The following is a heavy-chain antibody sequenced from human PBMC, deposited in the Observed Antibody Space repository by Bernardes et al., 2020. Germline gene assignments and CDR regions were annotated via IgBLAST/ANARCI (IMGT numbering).Heavy chain of an antibody. CDR2: IYYSGST. CDR3: AREGGYSPPAGYYYYGMDV. J-gene: IGHJ6*02. D-gene: IGHD5-12*01. Sequence: SETLSLTCTVSGGSISSYYWSWIRQPPGKGLEWIGYIYYSGSTNYNPSLKSRVTISVDTSKNQFSLKLSSVTAADTAVYYCAREGGYSPPAGYYYYGMDVWGQGTTVTVSS. V-gene: IGHV4-59*01. CDR1: GGSISSYY.